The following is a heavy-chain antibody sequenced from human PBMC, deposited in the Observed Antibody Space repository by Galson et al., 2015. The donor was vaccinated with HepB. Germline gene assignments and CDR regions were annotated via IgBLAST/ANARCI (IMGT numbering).Heavy chain of an antibody. Sequence: SVKVSCKASGYTFTGYYIHWVRQAPGQGLEWMGWINPNSGGTNYAQKFQGWVTMTRDTSISTAYMELSRLRSDDTAVYYCARDRPDSSGYYYGSGMDVWGQGATVTVSS. CDR3: ARDRPDSSGYYYGSGMDV. J-gene: IGHJ6*02. CDR2: INPNSGGT. D-gene: IGHD3-22*01. V-gene: IGHV1-2*04. CDR1: GYTFTGYY.